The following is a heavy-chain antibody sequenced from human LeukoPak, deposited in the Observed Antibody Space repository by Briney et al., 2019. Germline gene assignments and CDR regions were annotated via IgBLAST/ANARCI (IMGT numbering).Heavy chain of an antibody. J-gene: IGHJ4*02. CDR1: GFSFTTYW. D-gene: IGHD3-16*01. CDR2: IKQDGTEK. CDR3: AKGDDYDYVVKGNYFDY. Sequence: GGSLRLSCAASGFSFTTYWMSWVRQAPGKGLEWVANIKQDGTEKYYVDSVNGRFTISRDNAKNSLYLQMNSLRAEDTALYYCAKGDDYDYVVKGNYFDYWGQGTLVTVSS. V-gene: IGHV3-7*03.